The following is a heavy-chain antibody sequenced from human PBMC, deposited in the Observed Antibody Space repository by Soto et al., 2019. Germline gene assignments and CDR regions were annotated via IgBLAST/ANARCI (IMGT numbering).Heavy chain of an antibody. CDR2: INHSGST. V-gene: IGHV4-34*01. CDR3: ARGLSRFTMIVVAPHRYYFDY. D-gene: IGHD3-22*01. Sequence: SETLSLTCAVYGGSFSGYYWSWIRQPPGKGLEWIGEINHSGSTNYNPSLKSRVTISVDTSKNQFSLKLSSVTAADTAVYYCARGLSRFTMIVVAPHRYYFDYWGQGTLVTVSS. CDR1: GGSFSGYY. J-gene: IGHJ4*02.